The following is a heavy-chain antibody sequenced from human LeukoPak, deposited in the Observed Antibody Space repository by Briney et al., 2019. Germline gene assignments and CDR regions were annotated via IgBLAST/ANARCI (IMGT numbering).Heavy chain of an antibody. CDR2: INPNSGGT. CDR3: AREPIAGNWFDP. J-gene: IGHJ5*02. V-gene: IGHV1-2*02. Sequence: ASVKVSCKASGYTFTGYYMHWVRQAPGQVLEWMGWINPNSGGTNYAQKFQGRVTMTRDTSISTAYMELSRLRSDDTAVYYCAREPIAGNWFDPWGQGTLVTVSS. CDR1: GYTFTGYY. D-gene: IGHD6-13*01.